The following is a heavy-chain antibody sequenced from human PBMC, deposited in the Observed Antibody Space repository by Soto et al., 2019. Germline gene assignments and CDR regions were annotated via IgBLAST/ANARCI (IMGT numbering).Heavy chain of an antibody. V-gene: IGHV3-23*01. CDR2: ISGSGGSA. D-gene: IGHD2-2*01. J-gene: IGHJ5*02. CDR3: AKDPYSGVLVPVAIGFDP. CDR1: GFTFSNYA. Sequence: GGSLRLSCAASGFTFSNYAMTWVRQGPGKGLEWVSAISGSGGSAYYADSVKGRFTISRDNSKDTLYLQMNSLRADDSGVYYCAKDPYSGVLVPVAIGFDPWGPGTLVTVSS.